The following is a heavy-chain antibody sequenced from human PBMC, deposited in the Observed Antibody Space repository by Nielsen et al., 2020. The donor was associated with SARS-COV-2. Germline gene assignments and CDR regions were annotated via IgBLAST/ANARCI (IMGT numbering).Heavy chain of an antibody. Sequence: GSLKISCTASGFTFGDYAMSWVRQAPGKGLEWVGFIRSKAYGGTTEYAASVKGRFTISRDDSKSIAYLQMNSLKTEDTAVYYCTQDDFWSGYYPYWGQGTLVTVSS. J-gene: IGHJ4*02. CDR3: TQDDFWSGYYPY. V-gene: IGHV3-49*04. CDR1: GFTFGDYA. CDR2: IRSKAYGGTT. D-gene: IGHD3-3*01.